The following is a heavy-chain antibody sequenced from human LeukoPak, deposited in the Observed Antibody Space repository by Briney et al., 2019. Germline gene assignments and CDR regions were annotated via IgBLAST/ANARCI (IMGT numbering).Heavy chain of an antibody. D-gene: IGHD6-13*01. CDR2: IYHSGST. CDR3: ARRVGIAAAGGWFDP. V-gene: IGHV4-38-2*02. J-gene: IGHJ5*02. CDR1: GYSISSGYY. Sequence: SETLSLTCTVSGYSISSGYYWGWIRQPPGKGLEWIGSIYHSGSTYYNPSLKSRVTISVDTSKNQFSLKLSSVTAADTAVYYCARRVGIAAAGGWFDPWGQGTLVTVSS.